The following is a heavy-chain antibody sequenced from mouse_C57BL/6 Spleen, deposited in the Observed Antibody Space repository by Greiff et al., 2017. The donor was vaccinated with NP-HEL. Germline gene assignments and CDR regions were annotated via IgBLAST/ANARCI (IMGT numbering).Heavy chain of an antibody. V-gene: IGHV1-50*01. CDR1: GYTFTSYW. Sequence: VQLQQPGAELVKPGASVKLSCKASGYTFTSYWMQWVKQRPGQGLEWIGEIDPSDSYTNYNQKFKGKATLTVDTSSSTAYMQLSSLTSEDSAVYYCARWTAQATYFDYWGQGTTLTVSS. J-gene: IGHJ2*01. CDR2: IDPSDSYT. CDR3: ARWTAQATYFDY. D-gene: IGHD3-2*02.